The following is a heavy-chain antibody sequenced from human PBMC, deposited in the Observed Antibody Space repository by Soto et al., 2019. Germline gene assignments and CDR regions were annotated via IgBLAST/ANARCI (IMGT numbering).Heavy chain of an antibody. CDR3: AINDFDSSTYPR. CDR2: FYYNGGA. D-gene: IGHD3-22*01. Sequence: PSETLSLTCTVSGGSVSSGTYYWSWIRQVPGKGLDWIGYFYYNGGAIYSPSLKSRVTISLDPSNNQFSLKLNSVTAADTAIYYCAINDFDSSTYPRWGRGIRVTVSS. V-gene: IGHV4-61*01. J-gene: IGHJ4*02. CDR1: GGSVSSGTYY.